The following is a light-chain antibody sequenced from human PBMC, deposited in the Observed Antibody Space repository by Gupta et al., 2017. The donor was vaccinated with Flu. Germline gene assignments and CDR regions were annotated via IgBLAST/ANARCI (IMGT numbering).Light chain of an antibody. V-gene: IGKV1-27*01. CDR3: QNRNHLLRT. Sequence: DIHVTQSPSSVSASVGDRVTITCRASQEIRNFLAWYQQKPGKDPQLLIWTASTVRSGVPSRFSGSGSGTDFALTINSRQPEDAATYYCQNRNHLLRTFGGGTMVDIK. CDR2: TAS. CDR1: QEIRNF. J-gene: IGKJ4*01.